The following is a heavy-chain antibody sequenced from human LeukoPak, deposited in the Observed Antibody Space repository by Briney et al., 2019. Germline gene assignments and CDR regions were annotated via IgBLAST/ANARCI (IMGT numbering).Heavy chain of an antibody. J-gene: IGHJ5*02. V-gene: IGHV3-21*01. Sequence: GGSLRLSCAASGFTFSSYNMNWVRQAPGKGLEWVSSISTSSNYRYYADSVKGRFTISRDNAKNSLYLQMNSLRAEDTAVYYCARGASGIGGIRFDPWGQGTLVTVSS. CDR3: ARGASGIGGIRFDP. D-gene: IGHD3-10*01. CDR2: ISTSSNYR. CDR1: GFTFSSYN.